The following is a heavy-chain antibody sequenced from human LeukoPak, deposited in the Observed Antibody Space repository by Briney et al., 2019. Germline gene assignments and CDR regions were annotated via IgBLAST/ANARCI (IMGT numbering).Heavy chain of an antibody. D-gene: IGHD2-21*02. J-gene: IGHJ4*02. CDR2: INPNSGDT. V-gene: IGHV1-2*02. CDR3: ARWAYCGGDCYSFDY. CDR1: GYTFTGYY. Sequence: ASVKVSCKASGYTFTGYYVHWVRQAPGQGLEWMGWINPNSGDTNYAQNFQDRVTMTRDTSIGTAYMDLSRLRSDDTAVYYCARWAYCGGDCYSFDYWGQGTLVTVSS.